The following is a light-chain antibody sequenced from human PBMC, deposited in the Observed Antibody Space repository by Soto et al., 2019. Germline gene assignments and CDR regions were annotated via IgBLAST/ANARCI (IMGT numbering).Light chain of an antibody. CDR1: SGSVSTNYY. V-gene: IGLV8-61*01. CDR3: GLYVGSGWV. J-gene: IGLJ3*02. Sequence: QTVVTQEPSFSVSPGGTVTLTCGLSSGSVSTNYYPSWYQQTPGQAPRTLIYSTNTRSSGVPDRFSGSILGNKAALTITGAQADDESDYYCGLYVGSGWVFGGGTKLTVL. CDR2: STN.